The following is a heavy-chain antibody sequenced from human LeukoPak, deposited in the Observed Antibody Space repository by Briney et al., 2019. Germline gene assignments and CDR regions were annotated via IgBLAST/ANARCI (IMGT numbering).Heavy chain of an antibody. V-gene: IGHV5-51*01. D-gene: IGHD2-8*01. CDR3: ARLTHGRFDY. Sequence: GASVKVSCKASGYTFTSYGISWVRQMPGKGLEWLGIIYPGDSDTRYSPSFQGQVTISADKSISTAYLQWSSLKASDTAMYYCARLTHGRFDYWGQGTLVTVSS. CDR2: IYPGDSDT. CDR1: GYTFTSYG. J-gene: IGHJ4*02.